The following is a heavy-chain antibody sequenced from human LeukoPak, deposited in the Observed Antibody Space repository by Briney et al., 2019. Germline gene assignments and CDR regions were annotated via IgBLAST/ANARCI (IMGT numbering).Heavy chain of an antibody. J-gene: IGHJ3*02. CDR3: ARLLPSAFDI. CDR2: ISSSSSYI. CDR1: GFTFSSYS. V-gene: IGHV3-21*01. Sequence: GGSLRLSCAASGFTFSSYSMNWVRQAPGKGPEWVSSISSSSSYIHYADSVKGRITITRDNAKNSLYLQMNSLRAEDTAVYYCARLLPSAFDIWGQGTMVTVSS. D-gene: IGHD2-15*01.